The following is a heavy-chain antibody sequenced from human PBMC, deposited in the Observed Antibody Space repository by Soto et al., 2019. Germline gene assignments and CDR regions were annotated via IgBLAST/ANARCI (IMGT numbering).Heavy chain of an antibody. CDR3: ARALYYYDNSGLAY. D-gene: IGHD3-22*01. V-gene: IGHV1-18*01. CDR2: INIYSGDA. J-gene: IGHJ4*02. Sequence: QVRLEQSGPEVQKTGASVKVSCKAPGYTFTSYGISWVRQAPGQGLEWMGWINIYSGDANYAQRFQDRVTMTRDTSTKTVYMEMRSLTSDDTAVYFCARALYYYDNSGLAYWGQGTLVTVSS. CDR1: GYTFTSYG.